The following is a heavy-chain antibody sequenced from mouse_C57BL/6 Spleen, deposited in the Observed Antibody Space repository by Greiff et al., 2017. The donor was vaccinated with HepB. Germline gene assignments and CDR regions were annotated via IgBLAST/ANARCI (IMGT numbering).Heavy chain of an antibody. V-gene: IGHV1-47*01. CDR3: TMITTMGGY. CDR1: GYTFTTYP. J-gene: IGHJ2*01. D-gene: IGHD2-4*01. Sequence: QVQLQQSGAELVKPGDSVKMSCKASGYTFTTYPIEWMKQNHGKSLEWTGNCHPYNDETKYNEKFKGKTTFTGEKSSSTVTLELSRLTSEDSAVYYWTMITTMGGYWGQGTTLTVSS. CDR2: CHPYNDET.